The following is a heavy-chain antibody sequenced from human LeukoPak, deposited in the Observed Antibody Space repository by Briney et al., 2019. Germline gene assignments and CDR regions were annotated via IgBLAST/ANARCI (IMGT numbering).Heavy chain of an antibody. D-gene: IGHD4/OR15-4a*01. CDR3: AREGVLTTSWFDP. V-gene: IGHV1-2*02. CDR2: INPNSGGT. Sequence: ASVKVSCKASGYTLTGYYMHWVRQAPGQGLEWMGWINPNSGGTNYAQKFQGRVTMTRDTSISTAYMELSRLRSDDTAVYYCAREGVLTTSWFDPWGQGTLVTVSS. J-gene: IGHJ5*02. CDR1: GYTLTGYY.